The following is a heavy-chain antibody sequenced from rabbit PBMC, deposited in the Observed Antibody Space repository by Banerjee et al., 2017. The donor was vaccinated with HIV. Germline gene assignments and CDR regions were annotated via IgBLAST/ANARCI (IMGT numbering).Heavy chain of an antibody. V-gene: IGHV1S40*01. CDR1: GIDFSSSYY. J-gene: IGHJ4*01. D-gene: IGHD1-1*01. CDR3: ARWGSSDLNL. CDR2: IQSGSGST. Sequence: QSLEESGGDLVKPGASLTLTCTASGIDFSSSYYMCWVRQAPGKGLEWIGYIQSGSGSTYYASWAKGRFTISKTSSTTVTLQMTSLTVADTATYFCARWGSSDLNLWGPGTLVTVS.